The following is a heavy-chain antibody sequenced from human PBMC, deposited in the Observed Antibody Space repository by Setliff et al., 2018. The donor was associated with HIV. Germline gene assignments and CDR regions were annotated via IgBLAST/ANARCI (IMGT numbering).Heavy chain of an antibody. CDR1: GGSISSSSHY. V-gene: IGHV4-39*01. D-gene: IGHD6-13*01. Sequence: TLSLTCTVSGGSISSSSHYWGWIRQSPGKGLEWIGSIYYTGSTYDNPSLKSRVTMSVDTSKNQFSLKLSSVTAADTAVYYCARRGGSTWTGWFDPWGQGTLVTVS. J-gene: IGHJ5*02. CDR2: IYYTGST. CDR3: ARRGGSTWTGWFDP.